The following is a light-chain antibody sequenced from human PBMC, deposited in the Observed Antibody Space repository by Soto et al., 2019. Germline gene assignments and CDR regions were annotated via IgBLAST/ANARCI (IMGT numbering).Light chain of an antibody. CDR2: WAS. Sequence: DIVMTQSPDSLAVSLGERATINCKSSQSVLYSSNNRNYLTWYQQKPGQPPKLLIYWASTRESGVPDRFSGSGSGTDFTLTISSLQAEDVAVYYCQQSYTPPYTFAQGTKLEI. CDR3: QQSYTPPYT. CDR1: QSVLYSSNNRNY. J-gene: IGKJ2*01. V-gene: IGKV4-1*01.